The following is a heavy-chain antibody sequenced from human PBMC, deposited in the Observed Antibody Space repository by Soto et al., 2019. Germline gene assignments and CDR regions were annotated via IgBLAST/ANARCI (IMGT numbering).Heavy chain of an antibody. Sequence: ESLKISGKASGYRFSTYWIGWVRQRPGKGPEWMAIIYPGDSDTRENPSFQGQVTISADKSSNTVHLQWRSLKASDTAIYYCARLGGIVDTGTWIQWGQGTPVTVSS. J-gene: IGHJ4*02. V-gene: IGHV5-51*01. CDR3: ARLGGIVDTGTWIQ. CDR2: IYPGDSDT. CDR1: GYRFSTYW. D-gene: IGHD1-26*01.